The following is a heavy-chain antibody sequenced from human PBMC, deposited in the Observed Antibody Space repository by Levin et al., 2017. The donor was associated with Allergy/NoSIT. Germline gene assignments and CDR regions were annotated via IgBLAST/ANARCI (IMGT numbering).Heavy chain of an antibody. D-gene: IGHD4-17*01. CDR1: GGSISSYY. CDR3: ATGDYGDFNFYWYFDL. V-gene: IGHV4-59*01. CDR2: IYYSGST. Sequence: SQTLSLTCTVSGGSISSYYWSWIRQPPGKGLEWIGYIYYSGSTNYNPSLKSRVTISVDTSKNQFSLKLSSVTAADTAVYYCATGDYGDFNFYWYFDLWGRGTLVTVSS. J-gene: IGHJ2*01.